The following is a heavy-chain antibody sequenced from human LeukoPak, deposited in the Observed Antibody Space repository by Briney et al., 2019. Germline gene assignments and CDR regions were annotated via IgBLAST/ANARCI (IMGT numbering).Heavy chain of an antibody. CDR3: AKDKSFSRGYYFDY. J-gene: IGHJ4*02. Sequence: GGSLRLSCAASGFTFDDYAMHWVRQAPGKGLEWVSGISWNSGSIGYADSVKGRFTISRDNAKNSLYLQMNSLRAEDTALYYCAKDKSFSRGYYFDYWGQGTLVTVSS. CDR2: ISWNSGSI. V-gene: IGHV3-9*01. D-gene: IGHD3-10*01. CDR1: GFTFDDYA.